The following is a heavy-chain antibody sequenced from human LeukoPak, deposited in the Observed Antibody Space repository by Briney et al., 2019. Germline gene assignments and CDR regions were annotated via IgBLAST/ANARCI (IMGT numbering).Heavy chain of an antibody. Sequence: SVKVSCKASGGTFSSYAISWVRQAPGQGLEWMGGIIPIFGTANYAQKFQGRVTITADESTSTAYMELSSLRSEDTAVYYCARDSGYSGYDLAFDYWGQGTLVTVSS. CDR3: ARDSGYSGYDLAFDY. CDR2: IIPIFGTA. CDR1: GGTFSSYA. J-gene: IGHJ4*02. V-gene: IGHV1-69*13. D-gene: IGHD5-12*01.